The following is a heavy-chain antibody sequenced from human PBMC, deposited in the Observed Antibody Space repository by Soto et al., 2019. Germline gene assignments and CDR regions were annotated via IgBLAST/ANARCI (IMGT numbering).Heavy chain of an antibody. D-gene: IGHD3-16*01. CDR2: ISYDGSNK. CDR3: ARVLRGGLYSGMDV. J-gene: IGHJ6*02. Sequence: GGSLRLSCAASGFTFSSYAMHWVRQAPGKGLEWVAVISYDGSNKYYADSVKGRFTISRDNSKNTLYLQMNSLRAEDTAVYYCARVLRGGLYSGMDVWGQGTTVTVSS. CDR1: GFTFSSYA. V-gene: IGHV3-30-3*01.